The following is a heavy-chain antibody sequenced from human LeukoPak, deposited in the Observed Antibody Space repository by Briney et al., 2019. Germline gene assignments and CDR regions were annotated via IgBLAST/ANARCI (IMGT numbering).Heavy chain of an antibody. CDR2: INQDGTEK. CDR1: GFTSKTYY. CDR3: ARDPYSGSYSDYYYYYMDV. V-gene: IGHV3-7*01. D-gene: IGHD1-26*01. J-gene: IGHJ6*03. Sequence: GGSLRLSCAAPGFTSKTYYMSWGREAPGKGRGWVANINQDGTEKNYVDSVKGRFTISRDNAKNSLYLQLKSLRTEDTAVYYCARDPYSGSYSDYYYYYMDVWDKGTTVTVSS.